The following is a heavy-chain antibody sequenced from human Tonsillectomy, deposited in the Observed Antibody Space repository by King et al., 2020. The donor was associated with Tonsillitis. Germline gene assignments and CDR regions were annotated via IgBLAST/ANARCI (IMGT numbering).Heavy chain of an antibody. CDR2: IYTSGST. CDR1: GGSISSYY. V-gene: IGHV4-4*07. D-gene: IGHD6-6*01. CDR3: ARGSSLVTTHGSSSLFRVYYGMDV. J-gene: IGHJ6*02. Sequence: VQLQESGPGLVKPSETLSLTCTVSGGSISSYYWSWIRQPAGKGLEWIGRIYTSGSTNYNPSLKSRVTMSVDTSKNQFSLKLSSVTAADTAVYYCARGSSLVTTHGSSSLFRVYYGMDVWGQGTSVTVSS.